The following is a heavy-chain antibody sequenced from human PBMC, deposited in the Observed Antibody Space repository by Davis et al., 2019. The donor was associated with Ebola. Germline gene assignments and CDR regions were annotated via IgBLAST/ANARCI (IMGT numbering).Heavy chain of an antibody. V-gene: IGHV4-34*01. Sequence: MPSETLSLTCAVYGGSFSGYYWSWIRQPPGKGLEWIGEINHSGSTNYNPSLKSRVTISVDTSKNQFSLKLSSVTAADTAVYYCARLWFGELPKPYYYYGMDVWGQGTTVTVSS. D-gene: IGHD3-10*01. CDR1: GGSFSGYY. J-gene: IGHJ6*02. CDR3: ARLWFGELPKPYYYYGMDV. CDR2: INHSGST.